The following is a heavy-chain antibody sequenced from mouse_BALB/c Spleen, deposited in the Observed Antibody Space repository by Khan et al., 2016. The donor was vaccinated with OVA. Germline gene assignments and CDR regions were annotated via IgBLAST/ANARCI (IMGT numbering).Heavy chain of an antibody. V-gene: IGHV2-3*01. J-gene: IGHJ4*01. CDR2: IWGDGST. D-gene: IGHD2-4*01. Sequence: QVQLKESGPGLVAPSQSLSITCTVSGFSLTSYCVSWTRQPPAKGLVWLGIIWGDGSTNYYTDPKSRLSISKDNSKSQVFLQVYSPQTDDTATYFCASLNYYEYDRYGLDYWGQGTSVTVSS. CDR3: ASLNYYEYDRYGLDY. CDR1: GFSLTSYC.